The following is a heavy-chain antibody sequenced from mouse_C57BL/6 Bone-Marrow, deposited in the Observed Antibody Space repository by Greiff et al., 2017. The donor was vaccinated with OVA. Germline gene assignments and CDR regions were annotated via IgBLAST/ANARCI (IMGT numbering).Heavy chain of an antibody. CDR1: GFTFSSYA. CDR2: ISDGGSYT. J-gene: IGHJ4*01. Sequence: EVQGVESGGGLVKPGGSLKLSCAASGFTFSSYAMSWVRQTPEKRLEWVATISDGGSYTYYPDNVKGRFTISRDNAKNNLYLQMSHLKSEDTAMYYCAREVNWDDAMDYWGQGTSVTVSS. V-gene: IGHV5-4*01. CDR3: AREVNWDDAMDY. D-gene: IGHD4-1*01.